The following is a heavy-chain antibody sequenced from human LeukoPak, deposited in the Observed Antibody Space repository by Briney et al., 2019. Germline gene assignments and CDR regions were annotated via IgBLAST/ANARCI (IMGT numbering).Heavy chain of an antibody. D-gene: IGHD5-12*01. J-gene: IGHJ4*02. Sequence: GGSLRLSCEASGFTFSTSVIHWVRQAPGKGLEWVAVIWYDGSNEYYADSVKGRFTISRDNSKNTLYLQMNSLRAEDTAVYYCARRLGYYFDYWGQGTLVTVSS. CDR3: ARRLGYYFDY. CDR2: IWYDGSNE. V-gene: IGHV3-33*01. CDR1: GFTFSTSV.